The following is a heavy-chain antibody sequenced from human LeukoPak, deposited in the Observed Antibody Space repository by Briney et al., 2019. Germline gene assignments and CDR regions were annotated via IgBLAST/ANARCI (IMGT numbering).Heavy chain of an antibody. CDR1: GYTFSNYD. CDR2: VNPTTGDA. Sequence: ASVKVSCKTSGYTFSNYDLNWVRQATGHGLEWMGWVNPTTGDAGSAPRFQGRVTLTRNTSITTAYMELNSLTFEDTAVYYCTRGPGSGYFGGGDYWGQGTLVTVSS. V-gene: IGHV1-8*03. D-gene: IGHD3-3*01. J-gene: IGHJ4*02. CDR3: TRGPGSGYFGGGDY.